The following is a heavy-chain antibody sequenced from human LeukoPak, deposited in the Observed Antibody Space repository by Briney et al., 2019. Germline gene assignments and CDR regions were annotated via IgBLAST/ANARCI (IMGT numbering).Heavy chain of an antibody. V-gene: IGHV1-18*01. CDR1: GFSLFNYG. Sequence: ASVKVSCKASGFSLFNYGITWVRQAPGQGLEWMGWISGSNGNTNYAQKLQARVTMTTDTSTSTVYMELRSLRSDDTAVYYCARYPYVGATRVDYWGQGTLVTVSS. J-gene: IGHJ4*02. D-gene: IGHD1-26*01. CDR3: ARYPYVGATRVDY. CDR2: ISGSNGNT.